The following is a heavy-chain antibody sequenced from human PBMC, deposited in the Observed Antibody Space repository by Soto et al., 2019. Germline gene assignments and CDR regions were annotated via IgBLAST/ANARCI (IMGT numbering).Heavy chain of an antibody. J-gene: IGHJ4*02. V-gene: IGHV4-39*01. CDR1: GDSGSSSSYY. CDR3: GRLEGLATISYYFDY. D-gene: IGHD3-9*01. Sequence: TSETLSLTCPVSGDSGSSSSYYWGWVRQPPGKGLEWIGGVYYSGSTYYNPSLESRVTTSVDKSKNQFSLKLMSLSAADTAVYYCGRLEGLATISYYFDYWGQGALVTVSS. CDR2: VYYSGST.